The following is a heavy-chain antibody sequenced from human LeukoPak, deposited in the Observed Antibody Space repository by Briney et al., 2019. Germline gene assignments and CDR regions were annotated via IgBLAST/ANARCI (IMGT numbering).Heavy chain of an antibody. J-gene: IGHJ2*01. D-gene: IGHD7-27*01. V-gene: IGHV3-23*01. CDR2: ISGSGGST. CDR1: GFTFSSYA. Sequence: GGSLRLSCAASGFTFSSYAMSWVRQAPGNGLEWVSAISGSGGSTYYADSVKGRFAISRDNSRNAVYFQLNSLRADDTAVYYCAKDIDWGRFDVWGRGTLVTVSS. CDR3: AKDIDWGRFDV.